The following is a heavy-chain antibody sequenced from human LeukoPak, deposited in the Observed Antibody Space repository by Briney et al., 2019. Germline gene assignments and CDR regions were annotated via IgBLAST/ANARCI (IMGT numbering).Heavy chain of an antibody. J-gene: IGHJ4*02. CDR1: GFTFSSYV. CDR2: ISGSGGST. V-gene: IGHV3-23*01. D-gene: IGHD6-13*01. CDR3: ARDSAGNDY. Sequence: GGSLRLSCAASGFTFSSYVMSWVRQAPGKGLEWVSAISGSGGSTYYADSVKGRFTISRDNSKNTLYLQMNSLRAEDTAMYYCARDSAGNDYWGQGTLVTVSP.